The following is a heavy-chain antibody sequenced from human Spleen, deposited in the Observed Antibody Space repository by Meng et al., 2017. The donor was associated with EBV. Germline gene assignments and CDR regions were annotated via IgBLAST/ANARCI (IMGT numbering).Heavy chain of an antibody. CDR2: IYYSGRS. Sequence: QLQLEESGPGPVMPSETLSLTCTVSGGSISSSNNYWGWIRQPPGKGLEWIGDIYYSGRSYYNPSLRSRVTISVDTSKNHFSLKLSSVTAADTAVYYCARESPSYCSGESCYRYYFDYWGQGTLVTASS. CDR3: ARESPSYCSGESCYRYYFDY. CDR1: GGSISSSNNY. J-gene: IGHJ4*02. D-gene: IGHD2-15*01. V-gene: IGHV4-39*07.